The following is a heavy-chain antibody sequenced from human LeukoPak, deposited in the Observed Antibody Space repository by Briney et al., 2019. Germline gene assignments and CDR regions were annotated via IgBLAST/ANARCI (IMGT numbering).Heavy chain of an antibody. CDR3: ARVYLLLNYYDSSGYYNDY. CDR2: IKQDGSEK. V-gene: IGHV3-7*01. D-gene: IGHD3-22*01. Sequence: GGSLRLSCAASGFTFNIYWMSWVRQAPGKGLEWVANIKQDGSEKYYVDSVKGRFTTSRDNAKNSLYLQMNSLRAEDTAVYYCARVYLLLNYYDSSGYYNDYWGQGTLVTVSS. J-gene: IGHJ4*02. CDR1: GFTFNIYW.